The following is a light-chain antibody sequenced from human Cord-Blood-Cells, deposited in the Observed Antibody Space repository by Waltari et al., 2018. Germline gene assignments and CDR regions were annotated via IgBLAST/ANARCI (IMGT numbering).Light chain of an antibody. J-gene: IGKJ2*01. CDR3: QQSYSTPYT. V-gene: IGKV1-39*01. CDR1: QSISSY. CDR2: AAS. Sequence: DIPMTQSPPSLSAFVRDRVTITCRASQSISSYLNWYPQKPGQGPKRLIYAASSVQSGVPSRCSGSGSGTDFTLTISSLQPEDCATYYCQQSYSTPYTLVQGTKLYIK.